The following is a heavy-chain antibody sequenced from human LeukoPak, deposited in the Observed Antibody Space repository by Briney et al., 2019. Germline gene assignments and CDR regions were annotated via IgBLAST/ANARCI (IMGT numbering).Heavy chain of an antibody. CDR3: ARFPIRGSSSDY. CDR2: ISYDGSNK. J-gene: IGHJ4*02. Sequence: GRSLRLSCAASGFTFSSYAVHWVRQAPGKGLEWVAVISYDGSNKYYADSVKGRFTISRDNSKNTLYLQMNSLRAEDTAVYYCARFPIRGSSSDYWGQGTLVTVSS. V-gene: IGHV3-30*04. D-gene: IGHD3-10*01. CDR1: GFTFSSYA.